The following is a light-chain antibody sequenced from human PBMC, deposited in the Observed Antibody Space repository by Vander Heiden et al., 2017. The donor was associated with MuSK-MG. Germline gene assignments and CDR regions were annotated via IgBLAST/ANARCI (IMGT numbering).Light chain of an antibody. Sequence: SALTQPASVSWSPGQSITISCTGTSSDVGGYNYVSWYQQHPGKAPKLMIYDVINRPSEVSNRFSGSRSANTASLTISGLQAEDEADYYCSAYTRSSTLVFGRGTKLTVL. CDR1: SSDVGGYNY. CDR2: DVI. J-gene: IGLJ3*02. V-gene: IGLV2-14*03. CDR3: SAYTRSSTLV.